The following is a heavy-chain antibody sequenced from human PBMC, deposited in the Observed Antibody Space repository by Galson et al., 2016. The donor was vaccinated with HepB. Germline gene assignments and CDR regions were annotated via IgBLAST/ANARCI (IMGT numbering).Heavy chain of an antibody. D-gene: IGHD3-3*01. Sequence: SVKVSCKASGFTFTSSAVQWVRQARGQRLEWIGWIVVGSGNTDYAQKFQERVTITRDMSTSTAYMELSSLRSEDTAVYYCAAEGEYDFWRGAFDIWGQGKMVTVSS. V-gene: IGHV1-58*01. CDR3: AAEGEYDFWRGAFDI. CDR2: IVVGSGNT. CDR1: GFTFTSSA. J-gene: IGHJ3*02.